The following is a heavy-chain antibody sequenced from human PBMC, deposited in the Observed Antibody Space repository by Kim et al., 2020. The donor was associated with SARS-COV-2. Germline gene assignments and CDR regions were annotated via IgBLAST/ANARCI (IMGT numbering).Heavy chain of an antibody. CDR2: ISPSDSTI. D-gene: IGHD3-22*01. J-gene: IGHJ4*02. CDR1: GFTFSNYQ. V-gene: IGHV3-48*03. CDR3: ARGSGYLAY. Sequence: GGSLRLSCVASGFTFSNYQFNWVRQAPGKGLEWVSHISPSDSTIYYADSVKGRFTISTDSAKNSVFLQMNSLRAEDTALYYCARGSGYLAYWGQGALVTV.